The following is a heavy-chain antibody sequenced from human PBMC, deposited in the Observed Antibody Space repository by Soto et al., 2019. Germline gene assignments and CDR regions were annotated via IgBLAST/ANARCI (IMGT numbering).Heavy chain of an antibody. CDR1: GGSISSSSYY. CDR2: IYYSGST. V-gene: IGHV4-39*01. CDR3: ARPRGGYMDV. D-gene: IGHD3-10*01. J-gene: IGHJ6*03. Sequence: PSETLSLICTVSGGSISSSSYYWGWIRQPPGKGLEWIGSIYYSGSTYYNPSLRSRVTISVDTSKNQFSLKLSSVTAADTAVYYCARPRGGYMDVWGKGTTVTVSS.